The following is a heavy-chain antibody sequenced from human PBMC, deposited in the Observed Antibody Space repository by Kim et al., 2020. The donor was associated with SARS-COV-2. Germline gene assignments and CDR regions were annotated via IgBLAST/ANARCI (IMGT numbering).Heavy chain of an antibody. CDR2: INXSGGTT. D-gene: IGHD2-15*01. CDR3: AXGGDPXVVVXGTDGXDV. V-gene: IGHV1-46*01. CDR1: GYTFSKYY. J-gene: IGHJ3*01. Sequence: ASVKVSCKASGYTFSKYYINWVRQAPGQGLEWXGIINXSGGTTRYAQRFQGRVSXPGETXPDTXXMEMXGVRSEDTAVYYCAXGGDPXVVVXGTDGXDVWXQGTMVTVSP.